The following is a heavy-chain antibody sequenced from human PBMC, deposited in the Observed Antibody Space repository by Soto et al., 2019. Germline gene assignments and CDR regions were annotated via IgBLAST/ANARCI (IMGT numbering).Heavy chain of an antibody. Sequence: PGESLKISCKGSGYSLTNYWIGWVRQMPGKGLEWVAIIYPGDSDIRYSPSFQGQVTISADKSISTAYLQWSSLKASDTAVYYCARMEYKAAYDFWSGPFSYGMDVWGQGTTVTVSS. CDR2: IYPGDSDI. CDR3: ARMEYKAAYDFWSGPFSYGMDV. V-gene: IGHV5-51*01. CDR1: GYSLTNYW. D-gene: IGHD3-3*01. J-gene: IGHJ6*02.